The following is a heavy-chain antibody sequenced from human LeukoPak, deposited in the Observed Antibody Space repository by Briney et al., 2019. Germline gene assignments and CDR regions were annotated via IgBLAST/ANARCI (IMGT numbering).Heavy chain of an antibody. CDR2: ISYIGTT. V-gene: IGHV4-59*11. D-gene: IGHD4-17*01. J-gene: IGHJ3*02. CDR1: ADSFSCHY. CDR3: ARDLVTVTKGFDI. Sequence: SETLSLTRAVSADSFSCHYWTWIRQPPGKGLECLGYISYIGTTNYNPSLKSRVTISIDTSNNQFSLKRSSVTAADTAVYYCARDLVTVTKGFDIWGQGTMVSVSS.